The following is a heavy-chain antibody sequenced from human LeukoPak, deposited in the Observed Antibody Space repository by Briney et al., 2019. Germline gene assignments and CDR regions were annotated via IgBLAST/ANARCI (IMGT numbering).Heavy chain of an antibody. Sequence: PGGSLRLSCAASGFTFNNAWMSWVRQAPGKGLEWVGRMKSNTDGGTTDYAAPVKGRFTISRDDSKNTLYLQMNSLKTEDTAVYYCTTVFASRSHRVGDYWGQGTLVTVSS. D-gene: IGHD1-14*01. CDR3: TTVFASRSHRVGDY. CDR1: GFTFNNAW. CDR2: MKSNTDGGTT. J-gene: IGHJ4*02. V-gene: IGHV3-15*01.